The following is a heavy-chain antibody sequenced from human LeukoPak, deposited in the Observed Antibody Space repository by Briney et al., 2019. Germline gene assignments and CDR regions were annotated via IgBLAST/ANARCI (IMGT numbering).Heavy chain of an antibody. CDR1: WNRVSSHSAA. Sequence: SQTLALTCAISWNRVSSHSAAWNWPSQSPSTGLEWLERTYYRSSRYNDYAISVKSRMKINPDTSKNQFSLQLNTVTPEDTAVYYCARGDAPGGIYYYAMDVWGQGTTVTVSS. V-gene: IGHV6-1*01. CDR2: TYYRSSRYN. D-gene: IGHD1-14*01. J-gene: IGHJ6*02. CDR3: ARGDAPGGIYYYAMDV.